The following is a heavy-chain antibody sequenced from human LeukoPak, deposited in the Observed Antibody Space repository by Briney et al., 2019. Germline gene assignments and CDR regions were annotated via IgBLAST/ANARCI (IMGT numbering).Heavy chain of an antibody. CDR3: ARAGYCGGDCYSDY. CDR2: IIPIFGTA. V-gene: IGHV1-69*01. CDR1: GGTFSSYA. D-gene: IGHD2-21*01. Sequence: SVKVSCKASGGTFSSYAISWVRQAPGQGLEWMGGIIPIFGTANYAQKFQGRVTITADESTSTAYMGLSSLRSEDTAVYYCARAGYCGGDCYSDYWGQGTLVTVSS. J-gene: IGHJ4*02.